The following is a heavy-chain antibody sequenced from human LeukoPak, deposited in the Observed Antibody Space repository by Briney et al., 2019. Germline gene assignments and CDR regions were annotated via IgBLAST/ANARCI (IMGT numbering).Heavy chain of an antibody. CDR3: ARRRKVYSRWYETYYYYMDV. D-gene: IGHD6-13*01. Sequence: GGSLRLSCAASGFTFSSYWMSWVRQAPGKGLEWVAVISYDGSNKHYGDSVKGRFTISRDNSKNTLYLQMNSLRPEDTAVYYCARRRKVYSRWYETYYYYMDVWGKGTTVTVSS. J-gene: IGHJ6*03. CDR2: ISYDGSNK. V-gene: IGHV3-30*03. CDR1: GFTFSSYW.